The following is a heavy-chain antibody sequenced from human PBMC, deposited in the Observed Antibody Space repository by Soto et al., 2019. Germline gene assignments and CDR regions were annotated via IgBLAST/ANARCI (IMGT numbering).Heavy chain of an antibody. Sequence: PSQTLSLTCAISGDSVSSNTAAWNWIRQSPSRGLEWLGRTYYRSKWYNDYAVSVKSRITINPDTSKNQFSLHLTSVTPEDTALYYCVRDVGFDFDYWGQGTLVTVSS. CDR3: VRDVGFDFDY. CDR2: TYYRSKWYN. D-gene: IGHD1-26*01. V-gene: IGHV6-1*01. J-gene: IGHJ4*02. CDR1: GDSVSSNTAA.